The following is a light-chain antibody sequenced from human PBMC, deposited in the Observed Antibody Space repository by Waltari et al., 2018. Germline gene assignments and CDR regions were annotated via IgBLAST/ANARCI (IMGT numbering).Light chain of an antibody. CDR2: SAS. CDR1: QGIGIF. V-gene: IGKV1-9*01. J-gene: IGKJ1*01. CDR3: QQLHTYPPWT. Sequence: DVQLTQSPSFVSASVGDRVTITCRASQGIGIFLAWYQQKPGTAPKLLIFSASNLQTGVPSRFSGSGSWTDFTLTISNLQPEDFATYYCQQLHTYPPWTFGPGTRVEMK.